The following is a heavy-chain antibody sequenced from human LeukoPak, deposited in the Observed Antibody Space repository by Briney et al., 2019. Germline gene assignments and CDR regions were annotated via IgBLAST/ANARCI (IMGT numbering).Heavy chain of an antibody. CDR3: ARVTPARGWFDP. CDR1: GGSISSGSYY. CDR2: IYISGST. D-gene: IGHD2-2*01. V-gene: IGHV4-61*02. Sequence: SETLSPTCTVSGGSISSGSYYWSWIRQPAGKGLEWIGRIYISGSTNYNPSLKSRVTISVDTSKNQFSLKLSSVTAADTAMYYCARVTPARGWFDPWGQGALVTVSS. J-gene: IGHJ5*02.